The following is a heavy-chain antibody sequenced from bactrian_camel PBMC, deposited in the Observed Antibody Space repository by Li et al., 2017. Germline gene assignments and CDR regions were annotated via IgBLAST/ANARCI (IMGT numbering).Heavy chain of an antibody. CDR3: AADGRNGGSWYHCRDVTEFYY. J-gene: IGHJ4*01. Sequence: HVQLVESGGGSVQAGGSLRLSCLALYFPYDTNNRMGWFRQVPGKEREGVAAISTDGFTVYADSVKGRFTISRDNGNNTLYLEMNSLEPEDTAMYYCAADGRNGGSWYHCRDVTEFYYSGQGTQVTVS. CDR1: YFPYDTNNR. CDR2: ISTDGFT. V-gene: IGHV3S55*01. D-gene: IGHD6*01.